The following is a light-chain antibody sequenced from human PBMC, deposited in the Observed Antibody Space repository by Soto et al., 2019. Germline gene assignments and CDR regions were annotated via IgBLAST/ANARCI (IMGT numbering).Light chain of an antibody. J-gene: IGKJ4*01. CDR1: QSVSSN. CDR3: QQYNNWPPGLT. Sequence: EIVMTQSPATLSVSPGERATLSCRASQSVSSNLAWYQQKPGQAPRLLIYGASTRATGIPARFGGSGSGTEFTLTISRLQSEDVAVYYCQQYNNWPPGLTFGGGTKVEIK. CDR2: GAS. V-gene: IGKV3-15*01.